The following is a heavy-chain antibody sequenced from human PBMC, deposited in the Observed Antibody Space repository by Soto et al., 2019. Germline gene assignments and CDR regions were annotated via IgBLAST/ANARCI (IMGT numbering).Heavy chain of an antibody. D-gene: IGHD6-13*01. Sequence: QVHLVESGGGVVQPGRSLRLSCAASGFSFSNYAMHWVRQAPGKGLEWVTVISNDGKNEYYADSVKGRFTISRDNSKNKGYPQMNSLRREDTALYYLTGGAYSTSWYIDYWGQGTLVTVSS. CDR3: TGGAYSTSWYIDY. CDR1: GFSFSNYA. CDR2: ISNDGKNE. V-gene: IGHV3-30*04. J-gene: IGHJ4*02.